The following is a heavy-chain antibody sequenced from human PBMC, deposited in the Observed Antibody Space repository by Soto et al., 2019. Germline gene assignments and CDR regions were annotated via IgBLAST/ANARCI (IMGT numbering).Heavy chain of an antibody. CDR3: ARVSGIYYYGMDV. CDR2: INHSGST. CDR1: GGSFSGYY. V-gene: IGHV4-34*01. Sequence: PSETLSLTCAVYGGSFSGYYWSWIRQPPGKGLEWIGEINHSGSTNYNPSLKSRVTISVDTSKNQFSLKLSSVTAADTAVYYCARVSGIYYYGMDVWDQGTTVTVSS. D-gene: IGHD3-10*01. J-gene: IGHJ6*02.